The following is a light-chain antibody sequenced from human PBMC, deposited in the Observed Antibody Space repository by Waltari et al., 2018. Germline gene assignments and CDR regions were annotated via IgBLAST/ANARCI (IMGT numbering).Light chain of an antibody. CDR1: SSDVGGYTY. CDR3: NSYTSSSILEVV. Sequence: QSALTQPASVSGSPGQSITIPCTGTSSDVGGYTYVSCYQQHPGKAPKLMIYDVSNRPSGVSNRFSGSKSGNTASLTISGLQAEDEADYYCNSYTSSSILEVVFGGGTKLTVL. J-gene: IGLJ2*01. CDR2: DVS. V-gene: IGLV2-14*03.